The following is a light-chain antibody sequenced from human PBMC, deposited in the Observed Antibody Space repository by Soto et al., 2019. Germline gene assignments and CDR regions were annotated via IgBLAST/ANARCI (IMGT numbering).Light chain of an antibody. J-gene: IGKJ5*01. CDR3: QQYGSSPPIT. V-gene: IGKV3-20*01. CDR2: GAS. CDR1: QSGDSN. Sequence: EILMTQSPATLSVSPVERATLSCRASQSGDSNLAWYQQKPGQAPRLLIYGASSRATGIPDRFSGSGSGTDFTLTISRLEPEDFAVYYCQQYGSSPPITFGQGTRLEIK.